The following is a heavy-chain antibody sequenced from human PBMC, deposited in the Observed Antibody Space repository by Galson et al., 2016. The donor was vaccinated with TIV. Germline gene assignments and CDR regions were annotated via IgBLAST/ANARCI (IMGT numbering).Heavy chain of an antibody. D-gene: IGHD1-26*01. Sequence: SLRLSCAASGFSFSSYGMHWVRQAPGKGLEWVAVILYDGTNKYYADSVKGRFTISRDNSKNTLSLQMNSLGTEDTAIYYCAKDRVGPATGWFDPWGQGALVTVSS. J-gene: IGHJ5*02. V-gene: IGHV3-30*18. CDR1: GFSFSSYG. CDR2: ILYDGTNK. CDR3: AKDRVGPATGWFDP.